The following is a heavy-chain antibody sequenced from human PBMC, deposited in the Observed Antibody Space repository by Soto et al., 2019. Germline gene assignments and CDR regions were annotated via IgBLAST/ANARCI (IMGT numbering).Heavy chain of an antibody. CDR3: ARTYYYGSGSYSSWFDP. D-gene: IGHD3-10*01. CDR2: IYYSGST. CDR1: GGSISSYY. J-gene: IGHJ5*02. V-gene: IGHV4-59*01. Sequence: PSETLSLTCTVSGGSISSYYWSWIRQPPGKGLEWIGYIYYSGSTNYNPSLKSRVTISVDTSKNQFSLKLSSVTAADTAVYYCARTYYYGSGSYSSWFDPWGQGTLVTSPQ.